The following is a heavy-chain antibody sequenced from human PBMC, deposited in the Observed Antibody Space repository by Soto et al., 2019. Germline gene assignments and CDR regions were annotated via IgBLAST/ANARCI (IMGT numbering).Heavy chain of an antibody. J-gene: IGHJ3*02. Sequence: QVQLVESGGGVVQPGRSLRLSCAASGFTFSSYGMYWVRQAPGKGLEWVAFIWYDGSDKYYADSVKGRFIISRDNSKNTLYLQMTSLRAEDTAAYYCATSTVNSFPNHAFDIWGQGTMVTVSS. CDR1: GFTFSSYG. V-gene: IGHV3-33*03. D-gene: IGHD4-4*01. CDR2: IWYDGSDK. CDR3: ATSTVNSFPNHAFDI.